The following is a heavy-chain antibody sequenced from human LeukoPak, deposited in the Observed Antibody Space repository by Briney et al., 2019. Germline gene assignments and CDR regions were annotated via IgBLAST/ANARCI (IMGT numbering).Heavy chain of an antibody. CDR2: IDDSGNT. V-gene: IGHV4-59*01. J-gene: IGHJ3*02. Sequence: PSETLSLTCTVSGGSFSSYFWSWIRRPPGKGLEWIGYIDDSGNTNYNPPLKSQVSISIDKSKNQFSLKLSSVTAADTAMYYCARSDYHGSGSHTVFDAFDIWGQGTRVTVSS. CDR1: GGSFSSYF. D-gene: IGHD3-10*01. CDR3: ARSDYHGSGSHTVFDAFDI.